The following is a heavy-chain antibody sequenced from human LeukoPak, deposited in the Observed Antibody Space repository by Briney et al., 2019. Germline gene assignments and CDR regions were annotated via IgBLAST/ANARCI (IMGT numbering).Heavy chain of an antibody. Sequence: GGSLRLSCAASGFTFSRYWMSWVRQAPGKGLEWVANIKEDGSEKYYVDSVKGRLTISRDNAKNSLSLQIKSLRAEDTAVYYCARQKAVVVVAATPDEDYGDYVDYYYYMDVWGKGTSVTVSS. J-gene: IGHJ6*03. CDR1: GFTFSRYW. CDR3: ARQKAVVVVAATPDEDYGDYVDYYYYMDV. CDR2: IKEDGSEK. D-gene: IGHD2-15*01. V-gene: IGHV3-7*01.